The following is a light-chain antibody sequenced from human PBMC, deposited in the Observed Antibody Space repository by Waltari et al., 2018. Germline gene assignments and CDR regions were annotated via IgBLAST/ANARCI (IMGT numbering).Light chain of an antibody. V-gene: IGKV3-11*01. Sequence: EIVLTQSPATLSLSPGERATLSCRASHCVSSYLPWYQQKSGQAPRLPIYDASNRATGIPARFSGGGSGTDFTLTISSLEPEDFAVYYCQQRSDWLLTFGGGTKVEIK. CDR1: HCVSSY. CDR2: DAS. CDR3: QQRSDWLLT. J-gene: IGKJ4*01.